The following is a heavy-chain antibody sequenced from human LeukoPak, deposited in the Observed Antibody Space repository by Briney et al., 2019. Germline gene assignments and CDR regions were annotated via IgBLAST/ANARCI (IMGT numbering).Heavy chain of an antibody. CDR1: GLTFSSYG. V-gene: IGHV3-30*18. CDR2: ISYDGSNK. CDR3: AKDGDMVYSSSWFDY. J-gene: IGHJ4*02. Sequence: GGSLRLSCAASGLTFSSYGMHWVRQAPGKGLEWGAVISYDGSNKYYADSVKGRFTISRDNSKNTLYLQMNSLRAEDTAVYYCAKDGDMVYSSSWFDYWGQGTLVTVSS. D-gene: IGHD6-13*01.